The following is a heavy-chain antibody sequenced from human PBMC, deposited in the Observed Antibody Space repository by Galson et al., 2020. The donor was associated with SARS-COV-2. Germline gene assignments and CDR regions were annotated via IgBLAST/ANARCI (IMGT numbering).Heavy chain of an antibody. V-gene: IGHV4-59*08. J-gene: IGHJ2*01. CDR3: ARREQYCTSTSCRGYFDL. D-gene: IGHD2-2*01. Sequence: LEWIGYIHYSGNTNYNPSLKSRVTISVDTSKNQFSLKLNSVTAADTAVYYCARREQYCTSTSCRGYFDLWGRGTLVTVSS. CDR2: IHYSGNT.